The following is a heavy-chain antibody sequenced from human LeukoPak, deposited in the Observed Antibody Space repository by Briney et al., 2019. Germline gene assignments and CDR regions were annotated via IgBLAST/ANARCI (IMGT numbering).Heavy chain of an antibody. CDR1: GGSISSYY. Sequence: SETLSLTCTVSGGSISSYYWSWIRQPPGKGLEWIGYIYYSGSTNYNPSLKSRVTISVDTSKNQFSLKLSSVTAADTAVYYCARGGAAAGLLDYWGQGTLVTVSS. CDR2: IYYSGST. CDR3: ARGGAAAGLLDY. V-gene: IGHV4-59*01. J-gene: IGHJ4*02. D-gene: IGHD6-13*01.